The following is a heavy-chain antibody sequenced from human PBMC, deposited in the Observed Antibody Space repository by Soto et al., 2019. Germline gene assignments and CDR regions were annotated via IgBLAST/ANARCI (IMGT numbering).Heavy chain of an antibody. CDR3: ARATYYYDSSGYGMDV. CDR2: IYPGDSDT. V-gene: IGHV5-51*01. CDR1: GYSFTSYW. D-gene: IGHD3-22*01. Sequence: GESLKISCKGSGYSFTSYWIGWVRQMPGKGLEWMGIIYPGDSDTRYSPSFQGQVTISADKSISTAYLQWSSLKASDTAMYYCARATYYYDSSGYGMDVWGQGTTVTVSS. J-gene: IGHJ6*02.